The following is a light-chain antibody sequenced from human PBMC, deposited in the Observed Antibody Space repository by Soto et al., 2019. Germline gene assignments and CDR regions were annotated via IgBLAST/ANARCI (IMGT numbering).Light chain of an antibody. CDR2: EVT. J-gene: IGLJ1*01. V-gene: IGLV2-14*01. CDR3: SSYTNINTRACV. CDR1: SGDIGSYNR. Sequence: QSALTQPASVSGSPGQSITISCTGTSGDIGSYNRVSWYHQHPGKAPKLIIYEVTDRPSGVSNRFSGSKSGNTASLTISGLQAEDEAEYYCSSYTNINTRACVFGTGTNVTVL.